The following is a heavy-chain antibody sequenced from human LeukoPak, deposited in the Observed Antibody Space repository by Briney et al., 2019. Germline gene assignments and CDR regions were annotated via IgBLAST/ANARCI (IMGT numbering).Heavy chain of an antibody. CDR3: ASQTYYYGSGTYSTYLDYGMDV. V-gene: IGHV3-66*04. CDR1: GFTVSSKY. D-gene: IGHD3-22*01. J-gene: IGHJ6*02. CDR2: IFSGGST. Sequence: GGSLRLSCAASGFTVSSKYMSWVRQAPGKGLEWVSVIFSGGSTNCADSVKGRFTISRDNSKNTLFLQMNGLRAEDTAVYYCASQTYYYGSGTYSTYLDYGMDVWGQGTTVTVSS.